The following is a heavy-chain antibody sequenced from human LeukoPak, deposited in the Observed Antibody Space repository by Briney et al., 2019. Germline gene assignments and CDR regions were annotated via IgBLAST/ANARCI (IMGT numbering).Heavy chain of an antibody. D-gene: IGHD1-26*01. CDR1: GFTFSSYA. V-gene: IGHV3-23*01. CDR3: AKGRPPTRWELLSMIGSAAFDI. Sequence: PGGSLRLSCAASGFTFSSYAMSWVRQAPGKGLEWVSAISGSGGSTYYADSVKGRFTISRDNSKNMLYLQMNSLRAEDTAVYYCAKGRPPTRWELLSMIGSAAFDIWGQGTMVTVSS. J-gene: IGHJ3*02. CDR2: ISGSGGST.